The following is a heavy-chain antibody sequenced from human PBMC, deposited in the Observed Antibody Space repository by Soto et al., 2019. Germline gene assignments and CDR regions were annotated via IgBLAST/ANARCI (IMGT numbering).Heavy chain of an antibody. Sequence: QVQLVQSGGEVKKPGASVKLSCTASGYTFTSYGISWVRQAPGQGLEWMGWISAYNGKTNYAQNVQGRVTMTTDTATRTAYMDLRSLRSDDTAVYYCAGGGDGNCYHSMDVWGQGTTVTVSS. CDR3: AGGGDGNCYHSMDV. D-gene: IGHD5-12*01. CDR1: GYTFTSYG. CDR2: ISAYNGKT. J-gene: IGHJ6*02. V-gene: IGHV1-18*01.